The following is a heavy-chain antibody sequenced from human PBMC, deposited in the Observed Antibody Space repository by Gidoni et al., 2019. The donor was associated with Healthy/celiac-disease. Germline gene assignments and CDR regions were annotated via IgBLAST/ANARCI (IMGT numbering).Heavy chain of an antibody. Sequence: QVQLQQWGAGLLKPSETLSLTCAVYGGSFSGYYWSWIRQPPGKGLEWIGEINHSGSTNYNPSLKSRVTISVDTSKKQFSLKLSSVTAADTAVYYCARGRITMVRPRYNWFDPWGQGTLVTVSS. CDR1: GGSFSGYY. J-gene: IGHJ5*02. D-gene: IGHD3-10*01. V-gene: IGHV4-34*01. CDR2: INHSGST. CDR3: ARGRITMVRPRYNWFDP.